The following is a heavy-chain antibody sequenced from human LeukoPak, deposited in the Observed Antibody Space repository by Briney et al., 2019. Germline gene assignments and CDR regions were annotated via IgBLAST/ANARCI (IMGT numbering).Heavy chain of an antibody. D-gene: IGHD2-15*01. CDR3: ARTEGVVVAEEIYMDV. V-gene: IGHV1-69*05. CDR1: GGTFSNYA. J-gene: IGHJ6*03. CDR2: IIPIFGTA. Sequence: ASVKVSCKASGGTFSNYAISWVRQAPGQGLEWMGGIIPIFGTANYAQKFQGRVTMTTDTSTSTAYMELRSLRSDDTAMYYCARTEGVVVAEEIYMDVWGKGTTVTVSS.